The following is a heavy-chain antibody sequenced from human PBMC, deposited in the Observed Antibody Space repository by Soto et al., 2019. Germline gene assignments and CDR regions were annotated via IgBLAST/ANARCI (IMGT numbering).Heavy chain of an antibody. D-gene: IGHD4-4*01. J-gene: IGHJ6*03. V-gene: IGHV4-59*01. CDR1: GGSISSYY. CDR3: ARDFSTVTNDYYYYYMAV. CDR2: IYYSGST. Sequence: SETLSLTCTVSGGSISSYYWSWIRQPPGKGLEWIGYIYYSGSTNYNPSLKSRVTISVDTSKNQFSLKLSSVTAADTAVYYCARDFSTVTNDYYYYYMAVWGKATTVTVSS.